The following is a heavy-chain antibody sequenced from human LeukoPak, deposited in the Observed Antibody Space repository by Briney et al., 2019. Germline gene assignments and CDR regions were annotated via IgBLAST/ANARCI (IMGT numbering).Heavy chain of an antibody. J-gene: IGHJ3*02. D-gene: IGHD2-15*01. CDR3: AKDRVYCSDGSCYAHAFDI. V-gene: IGHV3-23*01. CDR1: GFTFSSYA. Sequence: GGSLRLSCAASGFTFSSYAMSWVRQAPGKGLEWVSAISGSGGSTYYADSVKGRFTISRDNSKNTLYLQMNSLRAEDTAVYYCAKDRVYCSDGSCYAHAFDIWGQGTMVTVSS. CDR2: ISGSGGST.